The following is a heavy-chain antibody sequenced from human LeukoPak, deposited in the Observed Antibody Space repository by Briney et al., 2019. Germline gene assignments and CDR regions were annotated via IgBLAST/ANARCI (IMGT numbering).Heavy chain of an antibody. Sequence: GGSLRLSCAASGFTFSSQWMSWVRQAPGKGLEWVAIVNQGGTEKYYVDSVKGRFTISRDNAENSLYLRMNSLRAEDTAVYYCAREHYFYHMDGWGEGTTVTVSS. J-gene: IGHJ6*03. CDR3: AREHYFYHMDG. CDR1: GFTFSSQW. V-gene: IGHV3-7*01. CDR2: VNQGGTEK.